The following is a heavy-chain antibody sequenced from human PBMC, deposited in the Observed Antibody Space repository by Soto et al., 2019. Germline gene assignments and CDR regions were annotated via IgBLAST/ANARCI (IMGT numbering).Heavy chain of an antibody. V-gene: IGHV1-69*08. J-gene: IGHJ6*02. CDR2: IIPMFGIT. CDR1: GGTFSSYT. Sequence: QVHLVQSGAEVKKPGSSVKVSCKTSGGTFSSYTITWVRQAPGQGLEWMGRIIPMFGITNYAQKFQGRVTITADKSTSTAYMQLSSLLSEDTAVYYCARDRRGAQFDSYGMDVWGQGTTVTVSS. CDR3: ARDRRGAQFDSYGMDV. D-gene: IGHD3-10*01.